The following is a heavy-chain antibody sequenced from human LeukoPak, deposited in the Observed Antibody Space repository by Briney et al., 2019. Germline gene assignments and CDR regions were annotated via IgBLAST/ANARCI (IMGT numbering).Heavy chain of an antibody. Sequence: PSETLPLTCTVSGGSISSYYWTWIRQPPGKGLEWIGYIYYSGSTKYNPSLKSRVTMSVDTSKNRFSLKLSSVTAADTAVYYCARIGKAHDYGDWEHGMDVWGQGTTVTVSS. CDR1: GGSISSYY. V-gene: IGHV4-59*08. J-gene: IGHJ6*02. CDR3: ARIGKAHDYGDWEHGMDV. CDR2: IYYSGST. D-gene: IGHD4-17*01.